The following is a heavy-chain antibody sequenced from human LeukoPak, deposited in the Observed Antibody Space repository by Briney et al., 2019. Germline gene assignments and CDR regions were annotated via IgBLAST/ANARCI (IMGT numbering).Heavy chain of an antibody. D-gene: IGHD1-1*01. J-gene: IGHJ4*02. Sequence: GGSLRLSCAASGFTFTNAWMSWVRQAPGKGLEWVGRIKSKSDGGTTDYAAPVKVRFTISRDDSKNTLYLQMNSLKIEDTAVYYCAARYNWNDLAYWGQGTLVTVSS. V-gene: IGHV3-15*01. CDR3: AARYNWNDLAY. CDR2: IKSKSDGGTT. CDR1: GFTFTNAW.